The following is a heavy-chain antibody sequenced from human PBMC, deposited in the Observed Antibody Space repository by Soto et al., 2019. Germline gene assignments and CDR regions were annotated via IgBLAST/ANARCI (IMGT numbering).Heavy chain of an antibody. V-gene: IGHV3-74*01. D-gene: IGHD2-15*01. Sequence: EVQLVESGGGLVQPGRSLRLSCEASGCTFGNYWMYWVRQAPGKGLVWVSRINSDGSVSSYADSVKGRLTISRDNVKNTLYLQMDSLRVEDTAVYYCARGDCVGGTCYSLAGSFYYYMDVWGKGTTVTVFS. CDR2: INSDGSVS. CDR1: GCTFGNYW. CDR3: ARGDCVGGTCYSLAGSFYYYMDV. J-gene: IGHJ6*03.